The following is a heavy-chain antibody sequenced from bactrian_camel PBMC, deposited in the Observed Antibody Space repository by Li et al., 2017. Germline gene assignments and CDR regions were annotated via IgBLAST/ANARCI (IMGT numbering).Heavy chain of an antibody. CDR1: GHSDC. Sequence: HVQLVESGGGSVQAGGSLRLSCAVSGHSDCMGWFRQAPGKEREGVASINTGGRTTFADSVKGRFTVSRDNPNNTLYLQMNSLKPEDTGMYYCAADLWAMGRLGASEYDYWGQGTQVTVS. V-gene: IGHV3S53*01. CDR2: INTGGRT. D-gene: IGHD3*01. CDR3: AADLWAMGRLGASEYDY. J-gene: IGHJ4*01.